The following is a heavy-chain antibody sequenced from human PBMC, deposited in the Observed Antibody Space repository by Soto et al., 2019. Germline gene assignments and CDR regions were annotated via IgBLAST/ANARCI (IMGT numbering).Heavy chain of an antibody. CDR2: IRSKGNNYAT. CDR3: SRQASALGSRKPQYYRDV. CDR1: GFTFSGSA. J-gene: IGHJ6*03. Sequence: EVQLVESGGGLVQPGGSLKLSCAASGFTFSGSAMHWVRQASGKGLEWVGRIRSKGNNYATAYGASLKGRFTISRDDSKNTGYLQMNSLTTEDTAVYYCSRQASALGSRKPQYYRDVWGKGTTVTVSS. D-gene: IGHD3-10*01. V-gene: IGHV3-73*01.